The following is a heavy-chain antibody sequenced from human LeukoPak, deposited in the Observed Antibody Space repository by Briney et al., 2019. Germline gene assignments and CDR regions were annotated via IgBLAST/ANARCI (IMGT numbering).Heavy chain of an antibody. CDR3: ARDYGGNWGIDY. Sequence: GGSLRLSCAVSGFTFSSYGMHWVRQAPGKGLEWLAVIWFDGSKKYYADSVKGRFTISRDNSKNTLSLQMDSLRAEDTAVYYCARDYGGNWGIDYWGQGTLVTVSS. CDR2: IWFDGSKK. V-gene: IGHV3-33*01. D-gene: IGHD4-23*01. CDR1: GFTFSSYG. J-gene: IGHJ4*02.